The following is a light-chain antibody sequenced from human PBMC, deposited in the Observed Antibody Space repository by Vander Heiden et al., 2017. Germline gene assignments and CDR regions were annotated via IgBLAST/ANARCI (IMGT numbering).Light chain of an antibody. CDR3: NYSDSSLGGEV. V-gene: IGLV1-40*01. CDR1: RSSIGADHD. Sequence: QSLLTQPPSVSGAPGQRFPISCTGSRSSIGADHDVPWYQHLPAKATKRLIVCNTHRPSGVHDRGLCYKAGNYASRETNGLQTEEEADDYCNYSDSSLGGEVFGTGTKLTVL. J-gene: IGLJ2*01. CDR2: CNT.